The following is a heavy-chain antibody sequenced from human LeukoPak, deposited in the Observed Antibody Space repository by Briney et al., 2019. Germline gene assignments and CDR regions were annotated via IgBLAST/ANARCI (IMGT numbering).Heavy chain of an antibody. D-gene: IGHD3-9*01. V-gene: IGHV1-2*02. CDR1: GYTFTGYY. Sequence: ASVKVSCKASGYTFTGYYMHWVRQAPGQGLEWMGWINPNSGGTNYAQKFQGRVTMTRDTSISTAYMELSRLRSDDTAVYYCARVLRYFDWLSNFDYWGQGTLVTVSS. J-gene: IGHJ4*02. CDR2: INPNSGGT. CDR3: ARVLRYFDWLSNFDY.